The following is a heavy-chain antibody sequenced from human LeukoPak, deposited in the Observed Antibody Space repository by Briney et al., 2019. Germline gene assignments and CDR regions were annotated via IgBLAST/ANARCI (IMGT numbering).Heavy chain of an antibody. D-gene: IGHD4-23*01. V-gene: IGHV3-23*01. CDR1: GFTFSSYA. J-gene: IGHJ2*01. CDR3: ARDPTTVVTPVFWYFDL. CDR2: IGGSGGTSGDST. Sequence: GGSLRLSCAASGFTFSSYAMSWVRQAPGKGLEWVSVSVIGGSGGTSGDSTYYADSVKGRFTISRDNAKNSLYLQMNSLRAEDTAVYYCARDPTTVVTPVFWYFDLWGRGTLVTVSS.